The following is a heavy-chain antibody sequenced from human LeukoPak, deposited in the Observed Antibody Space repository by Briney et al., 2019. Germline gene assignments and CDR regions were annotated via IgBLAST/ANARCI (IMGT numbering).Heavy chain of an antibody. D-gene: IGHD3-10*01. J-gene: IGHJ4*02. CDR2: ISSNGGSI. V-gene: IGHV3-64D*06. CDR3: VKGQTYYYGSGPWGY. Sequence: GGSLRLSCSASGFTFSSYAMHWVRQAPGKGLEYVSAISSNGGSIYYADSVKGRFTISRDNSKNTLYLQMSSLRAEDTAVYYCVKGQTYYYGSGPWGYWGQGTLVTVSS. CDR1: GFTFSSYA.